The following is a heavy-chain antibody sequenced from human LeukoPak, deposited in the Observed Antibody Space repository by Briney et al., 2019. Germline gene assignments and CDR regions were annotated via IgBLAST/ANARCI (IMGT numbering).Heavy chain of an antibody. CDR2: IYYSGST. CDR1: GGSISSYY. V-gene: IGHV4-59*01. D-gene: IGHD1-26*01. Sequence: SETLSLTCTVSGGSISSYYWSWIRQPPGKGLEWIGYIYYSGSTNYNPSLKSRATISVDTSKNQFSLKLSSVTAADTAVYYCARVKDELDAFDIWGQGTMVTVSS. CDR3: ARVKDELDAFDI. J-gene: IGHJ3*02.